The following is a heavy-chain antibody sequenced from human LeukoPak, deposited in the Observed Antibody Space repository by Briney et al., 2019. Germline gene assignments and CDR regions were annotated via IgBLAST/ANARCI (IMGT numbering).Heavy chain of an antibody. CDR2: ISYDGSNK. J-gene: IGHJ6*02. Sequence: GGSLRLSCAASGFTFSSYGMHWVRQAPGKGLEWVAVISYDGSNKYYADSVRGRFTTSRDNSKNTLYLQMNSLRAEDTAVYYCAKVVRGGDFWSGYYYGMDVWGQGTTVTVSS. CDR1: GFTFSSYG. CDR3: AKVVRGGDFWSGYYYGMDV. D-gene: IGHD3-3*01. V-gene: IGHV3-30*18.